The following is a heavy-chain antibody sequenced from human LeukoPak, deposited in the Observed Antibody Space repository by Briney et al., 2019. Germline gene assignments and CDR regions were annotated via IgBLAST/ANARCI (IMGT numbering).Heavy chain of an antibody. J-gene: IGHJ4*02. Sequence: KPSETLSLTCAVSGGSIDRTHWWTWVRQPPGKGLEWIGEIFHSGSTNYNPSLKTRVTISVDKSKNHFSLNLSSVTAADTAVYYCASRYSSSPFFDYWGQGTLVTVSS. CDR2: IFHSGST. CDR1: GGSIDRTHW. V-gene: IGHV4-4*02. D-gene: IGHD6-6*01. CDR3: ASRYSSSPFFDY.